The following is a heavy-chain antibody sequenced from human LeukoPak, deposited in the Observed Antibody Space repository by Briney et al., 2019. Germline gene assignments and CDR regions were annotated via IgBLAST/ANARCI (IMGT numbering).Heavy chain of an antibody. D-gene: IGHD6-25*01. Sequence: PSETLSLTCTVSGGSISSSSYYWGWIRQPPGTGLEWIGSIYYSGSTYYNPSLKSRVTISVDTSKNQFSLKLSSVTAADTAVYYCAREVGIAASGFWGQGTLVTVSS. J-gene: IGHJ4*02. CDR3: AREVGIAASGF. CDR1: GGSISSSSYY. CDR2: IYYSGST. V-gene: IGHV4-39*07.